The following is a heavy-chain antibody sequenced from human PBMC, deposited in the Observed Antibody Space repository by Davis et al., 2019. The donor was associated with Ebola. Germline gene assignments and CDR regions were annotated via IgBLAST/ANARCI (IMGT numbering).Heavy chain of an antibody. D-gene: IGHD2-15*01. CDR2: INAANGNT. Sequence: ASVKVSCKASGYTFTSYAMHWVRQAPGQRLEWMGWINAANGNTKYSQKFQGRVTITRDTSASTAYMELSSLRSEDTAVYYCARAVVVVAAYYFDYWGQGTLVTVSS. CDR3: ARAVVVVAAYYFDY. V-gene: IGHV1-3*01. J-gene: IGHJ4*02. CDR1: GYTFTSYA.